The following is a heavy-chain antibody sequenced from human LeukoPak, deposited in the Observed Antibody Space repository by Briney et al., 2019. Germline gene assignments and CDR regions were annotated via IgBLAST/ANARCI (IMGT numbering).Heavy chain of an antibody. J-gene: IGHJ2*01. V-gene: IGHV3-7*01. Sequence: GGCLRLSCAASGFTFSSYWMSWVRQAPGKGLEWVANIKQDGSEKYYVDSVKGRLTISRDNAKNSLYVQMNSLRAEDTAVYYCARGYWYFDLWGRGTLVTVSS. CDR1: GFTFSSYW. CDR3: ARGYWYFDL. CDR2: IKQDGSEK.